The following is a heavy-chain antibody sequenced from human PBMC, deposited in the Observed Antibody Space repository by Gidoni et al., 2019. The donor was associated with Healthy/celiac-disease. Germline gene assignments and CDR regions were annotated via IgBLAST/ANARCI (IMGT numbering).Heavy chain of an antibody. Sequence: EVQLVESGGGLVQPGGSLRLSCSASGFTFSSYAMHWVRQAPGKGLEYVSAISSNGGSTYYADSVKGRFTISRDNSKNTLYLQMSSLRAEDTAVYYCVGGEPRIAARFYYGMDVWGQGTTVTVSS. J-gene: IGHJ6*02. CDR2: ISSNGGST. V-gene: IGHV3-64D*06. CDR1: GFTFSSYA. CDR3: VGGEPRIAARFYYGMDV. D-gene: IGHD6-6*01.